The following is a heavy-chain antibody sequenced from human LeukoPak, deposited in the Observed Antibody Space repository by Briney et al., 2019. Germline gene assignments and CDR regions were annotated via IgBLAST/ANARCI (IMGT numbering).Heavy chain of an antibody. V-gene: IGHV1-18*01. Sequence: ASVKVSCKASGYTFTSYGISWVRQPPGQELAWMGLISAYNCNTNYAQKLQGRVTMTTDTSTRKAYMELRSLRSDDTAVYYCARSGFDYWGQGTLVSVSS. CDR1: GYTFTSYG. CDR2: ISAYNCNT. J-gene: IGHJ4*02. CDR3: ARSGFDY.